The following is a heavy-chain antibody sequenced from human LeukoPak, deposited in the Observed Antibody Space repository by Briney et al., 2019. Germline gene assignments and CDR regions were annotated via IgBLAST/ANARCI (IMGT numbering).Heavy chain of an antibody. CDR1: GFTFSSYW. Sequence: PGGSLRLSCAASGFTFSSYWMHWVRQAPGKGLEWVSVIYSGGSTYYADSVKGRFTISRDNSKNTLYLQMNSLRAEDTAVYYCARDGYRPYWGQGTLVTVSS. CDR3: ARDGYRPY. V-gene: IGHV3-53*01. CDR2: IYSGGST. J-gene: IGHJ4*02. D-gene: IGHD6-13*01.